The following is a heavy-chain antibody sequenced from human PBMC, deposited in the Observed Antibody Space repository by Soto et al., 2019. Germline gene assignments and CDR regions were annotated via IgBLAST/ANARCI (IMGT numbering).Heavy chain of an antibody. CDR3: ASVVAKYYYYGMDV. V-gene: IGHV1-69*12. D-gene: IGHD5-12*01. CDR2: IIPIFGTA. Sequence: QVQLVQSGAEVTKPGSSVKVSCKASGGTFSSYAISWVRQAPGQGLEWMGGIIPIFGTANYAQKFQGRVTITAEESTSTAYMELRSMRSEDTAVYYCASVVAKYYYYGMDVWGQGTTVTVSS. CDR1: GGTFSSYA. J-gene: IGHJ6*02.